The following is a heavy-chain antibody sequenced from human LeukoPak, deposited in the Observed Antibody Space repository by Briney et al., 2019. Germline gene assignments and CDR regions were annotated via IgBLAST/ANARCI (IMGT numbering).Heavy chain of an antibody. V-gene: IGHV3-30*02. Sequence: GGSLRLSCAASGFTFSRYGLLWVRQAPGKGLDVVTFIRYDGNHQYYADSVKGRFTISRDNSKNTFYLRMNSLRAEDTAVYYCAKDGMVGATTGLYYFDYWGQGILVTVSS. CDR2: IRYDGNHQ. J-gene: IGHJ4*02. CDR3: AKDGMVGATTGLYYFDY. CDR1: GFTFSRYG. D-gene: IGHD1-26*01.